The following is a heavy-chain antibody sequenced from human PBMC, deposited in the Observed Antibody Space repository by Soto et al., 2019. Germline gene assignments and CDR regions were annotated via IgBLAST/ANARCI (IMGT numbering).Heavy chain of an antibody. Sequence: QPGGSLRLSCAASGFTFSSYAMSWVRQAPGKGLEWVSAISGSGGSTYYADSVKGRFTISRDNSKNTLYLQMNSLRAEDTAVYYCAKDRPDYVVVVAATLDWFDPWGQGTLVTVSS. V-gene: IGHV3-23*01. CDR1: GFTFSSYA. CDR2: ISGSGGST. CDR3: AKDRPDYVVVVAATLDWFDP. J-gene: IGHJ5*02. D-gene: IGHD2-15*01.